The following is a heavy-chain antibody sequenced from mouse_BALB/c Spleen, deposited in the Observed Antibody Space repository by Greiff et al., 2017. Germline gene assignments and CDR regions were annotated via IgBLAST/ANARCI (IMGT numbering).Heavy chain of an antibody. CDR2: ISSGGSYT. CDR1: GFTFSSYG. V-gene: IGHV5-6*01. D-gene: IGHD2-10*01. CDR3: ARHAAYYGNLPWFAY. J-gene: IGHJ3*01. Sequence: EVKLMESGGDLVKPGGSLKLSCAASGFTFSSYGMSWVRQTPDKRLEWVATISSGGSYTYYPDSVKGRFTISRDNAKNTLYLQMSSLKSEDTAMYYCARHAAYYGNLPWFAYWGQGTLVTVSA.